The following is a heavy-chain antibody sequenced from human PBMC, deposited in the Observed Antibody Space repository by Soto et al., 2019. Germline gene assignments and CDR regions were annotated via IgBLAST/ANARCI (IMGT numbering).Heavy chain of an antibody. CDR2: ISGSGGNT. CDR1: GFTFSSYV. J-gene: IGHJ4*02. Sequence: GGSLRLSCAASGFTFSSYVMSWVRQAPGKGLEWVSAISGSGGNTYYADSVKGRFTISRDNSKNTLYLQMNSLRAEDTAVYYCAKAGLVGTWYYFDCWGQGTLVTVSS. D-gene: IGHD6-6*01. V-gene: IGHV3-23*01. CDR3: AKAGLVGTWYYFDC.